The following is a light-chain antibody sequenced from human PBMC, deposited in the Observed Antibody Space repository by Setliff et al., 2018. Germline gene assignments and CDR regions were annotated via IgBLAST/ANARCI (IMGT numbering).Light chain of an antibody. CDR3: SSYGGDNNFV. J-gene: IGLJ1*01. V-gene: IGLV2-8*01. CDR2: EVS. Sequence: QSVLTQPPSASGSPGQSVTISCTGTNSDVGGYSYVSWYQQRPGKAPKLLIYEVSKRPSGVPDRFSGSKSGNTASLTVSGLQAEDEADYYCSSYGGDNNFVFGTGTKGTVL. CDR1: NSDVGGYSY.